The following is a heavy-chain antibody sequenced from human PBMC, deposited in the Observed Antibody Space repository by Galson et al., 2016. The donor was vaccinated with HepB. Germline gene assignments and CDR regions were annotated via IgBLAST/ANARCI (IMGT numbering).Heavy chain of an antibody. Sequence: SLRLSCAASGFTFDDYAMHWVRQAPGKGLEWVSGISWNSGGRDYADSVKGRFTISRDNAKNSLYLQMNSLRAEDTAIYFCAKDTTKGWGSEDYWGQGTLVTVSS. J-gene: IGHJ4*02. D-gene: IGHD3-16*01. CDR2: ISWNSGGR. CDR1: GFTFDDYA. V-gene: IGHV3-9*01. CDR3: AKDTTKGWGSEDY.